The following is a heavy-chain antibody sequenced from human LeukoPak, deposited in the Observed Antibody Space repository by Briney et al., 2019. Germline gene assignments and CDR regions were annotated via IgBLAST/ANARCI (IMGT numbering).Heavy chain of an antibody. CDR1: GGSFSGYY. Sequence: SETLSLTCAVYGGSFSGYYWSWIRQPPGKGLEWIGEINHSGSTNYNPSLKSRVTISVDTSKNQFSLKLSSVTAADTAVYYRARGFFKIDYWGQGTLVTVSS. CDR3: ARGFFKIDY. V-gene: IGHV4-34*01. CDR2: INHSGST. J-gene: IGHJ4*02.